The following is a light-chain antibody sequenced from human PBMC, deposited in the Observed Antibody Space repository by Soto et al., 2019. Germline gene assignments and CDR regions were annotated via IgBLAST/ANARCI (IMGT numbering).Light chain of an antibody. V-gene: IGKV3-20*01. CDR3: QQYGGSPQT. CDR2: GAS. Sequence: EIVLTQSPGTLSMSPEERATLSCRASQSVSNYLAWYQQKPGQAPRLLIYGASSRATGIPDRFSGSGSGTDFTLTISRLEPEDFAVYYCQQYGGSPQTFGQGTKV. CDR1: QSVSNY. J-gene: IGKJ1*01.